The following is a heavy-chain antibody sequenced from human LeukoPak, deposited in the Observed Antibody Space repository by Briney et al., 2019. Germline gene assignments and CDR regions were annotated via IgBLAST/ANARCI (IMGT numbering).Heavy chain of an antibody. Sequence: GGSLRLSCAASGFTFSNYAMSCVRQAPGKGLEWVSTISGSGGNTYSADSVKGRFTISRDNSKNTLYLQMNSLRAEDTAIYYCAKDLNRRYTYVLPFFDYWGQGTLVTVSS. CDR3: AKDLNRRYTYVLPFFDY. J-gene: IGHJ4*02. D-gene: IGHD5-18*01. V-gene: IGHV3-23*01. CDR1: GFTFSNYA. CDR2: ISGSGGNT.